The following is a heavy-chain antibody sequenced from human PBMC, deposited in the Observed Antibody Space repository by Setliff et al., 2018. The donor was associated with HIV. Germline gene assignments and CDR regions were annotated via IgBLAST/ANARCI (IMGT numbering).Heavy chain of an antibody. J-gene: IGHJ4*02. D-gene: IGHD6-13*01. CDR3: ARDAGGSGWYVFDQ. CDR1: GYRFASYP. Sequence: ASVKVSCKASGYRFASYPMNWVLQAPGQGLEWMGWINTYTGNPTYAQGFTGRFVFSLDTSVSTAYLQIINLKSEDTALYYCARDAGGSGWYVFDQWGQGTLVTVSS. V-gene: IGHV7-4-1*02. CDR2: INTYTGNP.